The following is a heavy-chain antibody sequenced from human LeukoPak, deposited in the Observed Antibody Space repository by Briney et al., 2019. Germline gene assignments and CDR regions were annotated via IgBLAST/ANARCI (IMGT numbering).Heavy chain of an antibody. J-gene: IGHJ2*01. CDR1: GYTFSDYY. D-gene: IGHD3/OR15-3a*01. Sequence: ASVKVSCKASGYTFSDYYIHWVRQAPGQGLEWMGWINPDSGGTNYAQRFQGWVTMTSDTSINTVYMELSRLKSDDTAVYFCARGRREDDTSYYFHWYFDLWGRGTLVTVSS. V-gene: IGHV1-2*04. CDR3: ARGRREDDTSYYFHWYFDL. CDR2: INPDSGGT.